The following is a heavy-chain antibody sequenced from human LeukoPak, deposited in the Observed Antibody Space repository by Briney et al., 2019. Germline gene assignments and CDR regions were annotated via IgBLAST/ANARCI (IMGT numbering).Heavy chain of an antibody. J-gene: IGHJ4*02. V-gene: IGHV3-53*01. CDR3: ARFLSSPYCSGGSCYDD. CDR2: IYSGGST. D-gene: IGHD2-15*01. CDR1: GFTVSSSY. Sequence: GGSLRLSCAASGFTVSSSYMSWVRQAPGKGLEWVSVIYSGGSTYYADSVKGRFTISRDNSKNTLYLQMNSLRNEDTAVYYCARFLSSPYCSGGSCYDDWGQGTLVTVSS.